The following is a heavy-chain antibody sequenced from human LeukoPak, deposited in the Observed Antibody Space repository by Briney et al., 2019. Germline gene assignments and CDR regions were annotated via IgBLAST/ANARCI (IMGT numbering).Heavy chain of an antibody. CDR1: GNTFTSYD. Sequence: ASVKVSCKASGNTFTSYDINWVRRATGQGLEWMGWMNPNSGNTGFAQKFQGRVSMTRNTSMTTAYMELSSLRSEDTAVYYCARAFSTGYHSYDAFDIWGQGTMVTVSS. V-gene: IGHV1-8*01. D-gene: IGHD3-9*01. J-gene: IGHJ3*02. CDR3: ARAFSTGYHSYDAFDI. CDR2: MNPNSGNT.